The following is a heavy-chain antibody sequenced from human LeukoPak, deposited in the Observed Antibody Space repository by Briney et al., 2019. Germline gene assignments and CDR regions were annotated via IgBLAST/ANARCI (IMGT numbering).Heavy chain of an antibody. CDR2: MNPNSGNT. CDR1: GYTFTSYD. J-gene: IGHJ5*02. D-gene: IGHD3-10*01. V-gene: IGHV1-8*01. CDR3: ARGHVLWFGESLEFDP. Sequence: ASVKVSCKASGYTFTSYDINWVRQATGQGLEWMGWMNPNSGNTGYAQKFQGRVTMTRNTSISTAYMELSSLRSEDTAVYCCARGHVLWFGESLEFDPWGQGTLVTVSS.